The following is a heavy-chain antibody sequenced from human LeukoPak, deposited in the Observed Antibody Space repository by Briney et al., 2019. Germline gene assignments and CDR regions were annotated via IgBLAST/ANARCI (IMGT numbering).Heavy chain of an antibody. Sequence: GGSLRLSCAASGFTFSSYAMSWVRQAPGKGLEWVSTISGGGDSTYYADSVKGRFTISRDNSKNTLYLQMNSLRAEDTAVYYCAKGILYNWFDPWGQRTLVTVSS. CDR2: ISGGGDST. J-gene: IGHJ5*02. V-gene: IGHV3-23*01. CDR1: GFTFSSYA. CDR3: AKGILYNWFDP.